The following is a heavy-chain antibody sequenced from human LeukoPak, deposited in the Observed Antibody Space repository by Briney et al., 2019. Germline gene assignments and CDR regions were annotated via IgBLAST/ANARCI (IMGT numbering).Heavy chain of an antibody. CDR2: IYHSGST. D-gene: IGHD3-22*01. Sequence: PSETLSLTCTVSGYSISSGYYWGWIRQPPGKGLEWIGSIYHSGSTYYNPSLKSRVTISVDTSKNQFSLKLSSVTAADTAVYYCARMGYDSSGYYYLVFDYWGQGTLVTVSS. CDR1: GYSISSGYY. V-gene: IGHV4-38-2*02. J-gene: IGHJ4*02. CDR3: ARMGYDSSGYYYLVFDY.